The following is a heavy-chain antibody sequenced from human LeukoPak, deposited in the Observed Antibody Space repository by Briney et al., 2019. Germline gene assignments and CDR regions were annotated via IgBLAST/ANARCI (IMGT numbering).Heavy chain of an antibody. Sequence: ASVKVSCKASGYTFTGYYMHWVRQAPGQGLEWMGWINPNSGGTNYAQKFQGRVTMTRDTSISTAYMELSRLRSDDTAVYYCASVRLRYFDRLLRGDWFDPWGQGTLVTVSS. CDR1: GYTFTGYY. CDR2: INPNSGGT. D-gene: IGHD3-9*01. J-gene: IGHJ5*02. CDR3: ASVRLRYFDRLLRGDWFDP. V-gene: IGHV1-2*02.